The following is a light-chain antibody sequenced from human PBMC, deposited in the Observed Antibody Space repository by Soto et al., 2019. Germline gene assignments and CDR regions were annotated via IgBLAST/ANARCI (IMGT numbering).Light chain of an antibody. Sequence: DIQLTQSPSILSASVGDRVTITCRASQDIGRWLAWYHQKPGKAPKLLIYDAFTLGSGVPSRFSGSRSGTEFTLTISSLQPDDFATYYCQQHSSYAVTFGQGTELEI. V-gene: IGKV1-5*01. CDR3: QQHSSYAVT. CDR1: QDIGRW. CDR2: DAF. J-gene: IGKJ2*01.